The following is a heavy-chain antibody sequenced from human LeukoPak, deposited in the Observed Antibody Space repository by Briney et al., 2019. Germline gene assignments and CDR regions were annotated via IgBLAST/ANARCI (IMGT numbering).Heavy chain of an antibody. J-gene: IGHJ4*02. CDR2: IGGGDST. CDR1: GFTFRSYA. D-gene: IGHD1-26*01. V-gene: IGHV3-23*01. Sequence: GGSLRLSCAASGFTFRSYAMNWVRQAPGKGLEWVSAIGGGDSTYYADSVKGRFTISRDDSKNTRYLQMNSLRAEDTVVYYCADGGGSYYARASHFEYWGQGTLVTVSS. CDR3: ADGGGSYYARASHFEY.